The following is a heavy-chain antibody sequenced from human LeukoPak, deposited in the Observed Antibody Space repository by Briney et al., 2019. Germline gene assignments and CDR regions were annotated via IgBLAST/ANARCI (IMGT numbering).Heavy chain of an antibody. J-gene: IGHJ4*02. Sequence: GGSLRLSCAASGFTFDDYAMHWVRQAPGKGLEWVSGISWNSGSIGYADSVKGRFTISTDNAKNSLYLQMNSLRAEGAALYYCAKGDAYYYDSSGLDYWGQGTLVTVSS. D-gene: IGHD3-22*01. CDR1: GFTFDDYA. CDR3: AKGDAYYYDSSGLDY. V-gene: IGHV3-9*01. CDR2: ISWNSGSI.